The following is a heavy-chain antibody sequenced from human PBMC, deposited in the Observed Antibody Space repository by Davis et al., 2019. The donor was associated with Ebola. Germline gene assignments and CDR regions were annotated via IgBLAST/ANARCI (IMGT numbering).Heavy chain of an antibody. J-gene: IGHJ4*02. CDR3: AGAGYSSGWNFDY. CDR1: GASIRSHY. CDR2: IYYSGST. D-gene: IGHD6-19*01. V-gene: IGHV4-59*11. Sequence: SETLSLTCTVSGASIRSHYWSWIRQPPGKGLEWIGYIYYSGSTNSKYSLKSRVTISVDRSKNQFSLKLSSVTAADTAVYYCAGAGYSSGWNFDYWGQGTLVTVSS.